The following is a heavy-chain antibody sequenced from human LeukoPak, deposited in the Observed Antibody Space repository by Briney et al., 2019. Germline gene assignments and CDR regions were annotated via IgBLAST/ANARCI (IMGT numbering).Heavy chain of an antibody. D-gene: IGHD3-22*01. J-gene: IGHJ4*02. V-gene: IGHV3-21*01. CDR3: ARDTYYYDSSGYYQSDY. CDR1: GFTFSSYS. CDR2: ISSSSSYI. Sequence: AGGSLRLSCAASGFTFSSYSMNWVRQAPGKGLEWVSSISSSSSYIYYADSVKGRFTISRDNAKSSLYLQMNSLRAEDTAVYYCARDTYYYDSSGYYQSDYWGQGTLVTVSS.